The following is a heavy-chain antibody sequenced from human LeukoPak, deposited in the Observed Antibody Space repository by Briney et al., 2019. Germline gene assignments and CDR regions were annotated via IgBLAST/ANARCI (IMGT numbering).Heavy chain of an antibody. CDR1: GFTVSTNY. J-gene: IGHJ4*02. CDR3: ARYYPADFWSGYYTGGPFDY. Sequence: GGSLRLSCAASGFTVSTNYMTWVRQAPGKGLEWVSVIYSGGTTYYADSVKGRFSISRDNSKNTLYLQMNSLRAEDTAVYYCARYYPADFWSGYYTGGPFDYWGQGTLVTVSS. D-gene: IGHD3-3*01. CDR2: IYSGGTT. V-gene: IGHV3-66*01.